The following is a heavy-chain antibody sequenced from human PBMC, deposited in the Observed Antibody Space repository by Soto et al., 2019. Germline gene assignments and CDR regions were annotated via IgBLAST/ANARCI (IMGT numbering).Heavy chain of an antibody. CDR2: VSIGGST. Sequence: DVQLLESGGGLVQPEGSLRLSCAASGFTFSSYAMGWVRQGPGKGLEWVAVVSIGGSTHYADAVRGRFTISRDNSKNTLSRQMNSLTAVDTAVYFCTKGRGAGGDVDYWGHGARVSVSS. J-gene: IGHJ4*01. CDR3: TKGRGAGGDVDY. D-gene: IGHD2-21*02. V-gene: IGHV3-23*01. CDR1: GFTFSSYA.